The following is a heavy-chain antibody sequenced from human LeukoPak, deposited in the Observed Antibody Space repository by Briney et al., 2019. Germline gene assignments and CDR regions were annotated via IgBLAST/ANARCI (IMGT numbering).Heavy chain of an antibody. Sequence: GESLRLSCAASGFAFSSHAMTWVRQAPGKGLEWASSISGSAEKTYYADSVKGRFTISRDSSQKILNLQMNNLRVEDTAIYYCARGSTYDFWSGDALDVWGQGTMVTVAS. CDR2: ISGSAEKT. J-gene: IGHJ3*01. CDR3: ARGSTYDFWSGDALDV. V-gene: IGHV3-23*01. CDR1: GFAFSSHA. D-gene: IGHD3-3*01.